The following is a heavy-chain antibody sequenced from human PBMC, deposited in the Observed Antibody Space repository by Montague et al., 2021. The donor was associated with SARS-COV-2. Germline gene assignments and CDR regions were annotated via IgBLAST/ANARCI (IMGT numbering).Heavy chain of an antibody. J-gene: IGHJ4*02. CDR3: ARHRRSRYGNFDY. Sequence: SETRSLTCTVSGGSISSYYWSWIRQPPGKGLEWIGYIYDSGSTNYKSSLKSRVTISVDTSKNQFSLELNSVTAAGTAVYYCARHRRSRYGNFDYWGQGTLVTVSS. CDR1: GGSISSYY. D-gene: IGHD1-1*01. CDR2: IYDSGST. V-gene: IGHV4-59*08.